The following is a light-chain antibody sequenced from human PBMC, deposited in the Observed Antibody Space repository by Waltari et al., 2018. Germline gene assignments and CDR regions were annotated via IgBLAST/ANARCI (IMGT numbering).Light chain of an antibody. J-gene: IGKJ1*01. CDR3: MHSVKLPWT. Sequence: DTVMTQTPLPLSLTLGQTASLSCTSRQSVLHIDGQTYLFWYQQNPGQPPQLLIYDVSNLFAGVPDRFSGRGAGTDFTLYISRVEAEDVGVYYCMHSVKLPWTFGQGTKVEI. CDR2: DVS. V-gene: IGKV2D-29*01. CDR1: QSVLHIDGQTY.